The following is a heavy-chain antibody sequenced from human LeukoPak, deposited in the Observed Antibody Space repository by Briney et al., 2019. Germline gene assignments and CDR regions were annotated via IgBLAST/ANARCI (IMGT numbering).Heavy chain of an antibody. CDR3: AKDLLGGDSGSYYEVGELGMDV. Sequence: GRSLRLSCAVSGFTFSSYGMHWVRQAPGKGLEWVAVISYDGSNKYYADSVKGRFTISRDKSKNTLYLQLTSLRDEDTAVYYCAKDLLGGDSGSYYEVGELGMDVWGQGTTVTVSS. CDR2: ISYDGSNK. J-gene: IGHJ6*02. V-gene: IGHV3-30*18. D-gene: IGHD1-26*01. CDR1: GFTFSSYG.